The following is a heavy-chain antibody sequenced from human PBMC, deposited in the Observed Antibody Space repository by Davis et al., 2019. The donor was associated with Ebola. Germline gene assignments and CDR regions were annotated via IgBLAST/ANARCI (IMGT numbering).Heavy chain of an antibody. J-gene: IGHJ5*02. V-gene: IGHV4-39*01. Sequence: MPSETLSLTCSVSGGSLSRSTYYWGWIRQPPGKDLEWIVTMYNSGYNYYNPSLKSRLPVSADTSRNQFSLRLTSVTAADTAVYYFVCLGKTNIPGAGVEYWFDPWGQGTLITVSS. CDR3: VCLGKTNIPGAGVEYWFDP. CDR2: MYNSGYN. CDR1: GGSLSRSTYY. D-gene: IGHD6-19*01.